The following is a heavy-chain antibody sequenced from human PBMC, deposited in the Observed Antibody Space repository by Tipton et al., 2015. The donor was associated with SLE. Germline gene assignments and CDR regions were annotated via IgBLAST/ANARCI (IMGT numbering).Heavy chain of an antibody. J-gene: IGHJ4*02. CDR1: GGSIRSSTSY. CDR2: INYSGNT. D-gene: IGHD2-15*01. CDR3: ARIIVVDGAATNYFDY. Sequence: TLSLTCTVSGGSIRSSTSYWVWIRQPPGKGLEWIGSINYSGNTYYDPSLKSRVTISVDTSKNQFSLKLSSVTVADTAVYYCARIIVVDGAATNYFDYWGQGTLVTVSS. V-gene: IGHV4-39*07.